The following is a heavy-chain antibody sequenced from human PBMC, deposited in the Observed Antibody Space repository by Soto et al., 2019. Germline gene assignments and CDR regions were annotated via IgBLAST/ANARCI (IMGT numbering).Heavy chain of an antibody. CDR3: ARDSCIVGGGSCYSMDYYYYYMDV. CDR2: ISSSGSTI. J-gene: IGHJ6*03. CDR1: GFTFSDYY. V-gene: IGHV3-11*01. Sequence: GGSLRLSCAASGFTFSDYYMSWIRQAPGKGLEWVSYISSSGSTIYYADSVKGRFTISRDNAKNSLYLQMNSLRAEDTAVYYCARDSCIVGGGSCYSMDYYYYYMDVWGKGTTVTVSS. D-gene: IGHD2-15*01.